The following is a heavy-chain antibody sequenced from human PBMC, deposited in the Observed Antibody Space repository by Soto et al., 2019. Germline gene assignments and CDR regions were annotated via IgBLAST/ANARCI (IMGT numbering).Heavy chain of an antibody. CDR2: ISYDGSNK. Sequence: QVQLVEAGGGVVQPGRSLRLSCAASGFTFSSYAMQWVRQAPGKGLEWVAVISYDGSNKYYADSVKGRFTISRDNSQNTLYLQMNSLRAEDTAVYYCARDFSIGVAYYYYGMDVWGQGTTVPVSS. J-gene: IGHJ6*02. CDR3: ARDFSIGVAYYYYGMDV. V-gene: IGHV3-30-3*01. CDR1: GFTFSSYA. D-gene: IGHD3-3*01.